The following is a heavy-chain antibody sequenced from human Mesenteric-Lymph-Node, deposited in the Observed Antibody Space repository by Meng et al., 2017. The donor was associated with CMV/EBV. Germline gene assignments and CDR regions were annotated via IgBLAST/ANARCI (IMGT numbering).Heavy chain of an antibody. J-gene: IGHJ3*02. CDR2: ISAYNGNT. Sequence: ASVKVSCKASGYTFTDYYIHWVRQAPGQGLEWMGWISAYNGNTNYAQKLQGRVTMTTDTSTSTAYMELSSLRSEDTAVYYCARDLLPSTVPHAFDIWGQGTMVTVSS. CDR3: ARDLLPSTVPHAFDI. V-gene: IGHV1-18*04. D-gene: IGHD2/OR15-2a*01. CDR1: GYTFTDYY.